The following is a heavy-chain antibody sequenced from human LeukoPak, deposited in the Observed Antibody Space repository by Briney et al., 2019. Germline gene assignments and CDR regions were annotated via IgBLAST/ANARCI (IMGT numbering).Heavy chain of an antibody. Sequence: GGSLRLSCAASGLTLSHYYMTWVRQAPGKGLEWVANINRVGGEIYYVDSVKGRFTISRDNVKNSLYLEMNSLRDEDTAVYYCAIGSSSSAPDYWGQGTLVTVSS. CDR1: GLTLSHYY. J-gene: IGHJ4*02. CDR2: INRVGGEI. CDR3: AIGSSSSAPDY. V-gene: IGHV3-7*03. D-gene: IGHD6-6*01.